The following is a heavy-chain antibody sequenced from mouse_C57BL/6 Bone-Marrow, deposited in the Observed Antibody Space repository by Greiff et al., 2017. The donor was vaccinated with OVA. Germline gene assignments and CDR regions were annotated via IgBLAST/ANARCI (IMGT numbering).Heavy chain of an antibody. J-gene: IGHJ1*03. CDR1: GFSLTSYG. V-gene: IGHV2-6-1*01. CDR2: IWSDGST. D-gene: IGHD2-5*01. Sequence: QVQLKESGPGLVAPSQSLSITCTVSGFSLTSYGVHWVRQPPGKGPEWLVVIWSDGSTTYNSALKSRLSISKDNSKSQVFLKMNSLQTDDTAMYYCARQGAYYSNYWYFDVWGTGTTVTVSS. CDR3: ARQGAYYSNYWYFDV.